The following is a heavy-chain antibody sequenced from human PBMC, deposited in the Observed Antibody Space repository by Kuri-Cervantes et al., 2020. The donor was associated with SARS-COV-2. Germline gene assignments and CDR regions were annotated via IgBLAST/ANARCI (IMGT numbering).Heavy chain of an antibody. CDR3: ARDWSSQWLAYDY. CDR1: GFTFSGHW. V-gene: IGHV3-74*01. D-gene: IGHD6-19*01. Sequence: GESLKISCAASGFTFSGHWIHWVRQAPGKGLVWVSRINPDGSYTNNADSVKGRFTLSRDNAKNMLFLQMNSLRAEDTAVYYCARDWSSQWLAYDYWGQGTLVTVSS. CDR2: INPDGSYT. J-gene: IGHJ4*02.